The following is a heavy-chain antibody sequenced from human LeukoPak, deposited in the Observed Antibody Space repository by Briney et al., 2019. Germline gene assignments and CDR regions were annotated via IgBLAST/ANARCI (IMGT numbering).Heavy chain of an antibody. Sequence: SSETLSLTCTVSGGSISSSSYYWGWIRQPPGKGLEWIGSIYYSGSTYCNPSLKSRVTISVDTSKNQFSLKLSSVTAADTAVYYCASLVGTSTRGYYFDYWGQGTLVTVSS. V-gene: IGHV4-39*01. CDR2: IYYSGST. CDR1: GGSISSSSYY. J-gene: IGHJ4*02. CDR3: ASLVGTSTRGYYFDY. D-gene: IGHD2-2*01.